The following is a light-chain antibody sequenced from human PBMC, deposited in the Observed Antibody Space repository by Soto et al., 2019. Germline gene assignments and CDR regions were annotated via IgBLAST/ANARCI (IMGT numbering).Light chain of an antibody. Sequence: EIVLTQSPGTLSLSPGERATLSCRASQSVSSSYLAWYQQKPGQAPRLLIYGASSRATGIPDRLSGSGSGPDFTLTISRLEPEDLAVYYCQQYGSSPPHTFGQGTKLEIK. CDR3: QQYGSSPPHT. J-gene: IGKJ2*01. V-gene: IGKV3-20*01. CDR2: GAS. CDR1: QSVSSSY.